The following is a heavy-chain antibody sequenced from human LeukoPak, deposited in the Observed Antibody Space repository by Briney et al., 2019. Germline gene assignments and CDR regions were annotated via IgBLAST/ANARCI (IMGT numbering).Heavy chain of an antibody. J-gene: IGHJ4*02. Sequence: GGSLRLSCAASGFTFSSYEMNWVRQAPGKGLEWVSYISSSGSTIYYADSVKGRFTISRDNAKNSLYLQMNSLRAEDTAVYYCARDRRKHYYGSGNYDYWGQGTLVTVSS. CDR1: GFTFSSYE. CDR2: ISSSGSTI. D-gene: IGHD3-10*01. CDR3: ARDRRKHYYGSGNYDY. V-gene: IGHV3-48*03.